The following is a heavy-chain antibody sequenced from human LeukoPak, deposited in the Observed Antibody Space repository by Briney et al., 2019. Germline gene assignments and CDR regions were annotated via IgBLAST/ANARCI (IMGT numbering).Heavy chain of an antibody. CDR1: GGSITTGTYY. D-gene: IGHD1-26*01. CDR2: IYYSGST. Sequence: SETLSLTCTVSGGSITTGTYYWAWIRQPPGKGLEWIGSIYYSGSTFYNPSLKSRVAISVDMSNNQFSLRLSSVTAADTAVYYCASPSKWELSDLDYWGPRTLVTVSS. V-gene: IGHV4-39*01. CDR3: ASPSKWELSDLDY. J-gene: IGHJ4*02.